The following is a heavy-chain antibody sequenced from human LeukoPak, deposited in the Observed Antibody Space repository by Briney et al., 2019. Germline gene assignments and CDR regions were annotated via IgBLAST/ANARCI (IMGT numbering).Heavy chain of an antibody. V-gene: IGHV5-51*01. J-gene: IGHJ4*02. CDR3: ARQQAGYNFYFDQ. Sequence: GESLKISCKGSGYTFTRYWIGWVRQIPGKGLEWMGIIYPADSETRYSPPFQGQVTISADKSISTAFLQWSSLKASDTAMYFCARQQAGYNFYFDQWGQGTLVTVSS. CDR2: IYPADSET. D-gene: IGHD5-24*01. CDR1: GYTFTRYW.